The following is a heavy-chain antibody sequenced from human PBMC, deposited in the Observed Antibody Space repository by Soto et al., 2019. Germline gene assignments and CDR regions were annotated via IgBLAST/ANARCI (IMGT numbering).Heavy chain of an antibody. CDR1: GFTFSSYS. V-gene: IGHV3-21*01. Sequence: VGSLRLSCAASGFTFSSYSMNWVRQAPGKGLEWVSSISSSSSYIYYADSVKGRFTISRDNAKNSLYLQMNSLRAEDTAVYYCARDLDSSSWPYNWFDPWGQGTLVTVSS. D-gene: IGHD6-13*01. CDR3: ARDLDSSSWPYNWFDP. J-gene: IGHJ5*02. CDR2: ISSSSSYI.